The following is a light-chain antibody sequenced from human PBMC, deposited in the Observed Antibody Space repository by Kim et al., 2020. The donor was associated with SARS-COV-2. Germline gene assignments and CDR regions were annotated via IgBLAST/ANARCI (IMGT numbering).Light chain of an antibody. CDR1: SLRKYY. V-gene: IGLV3-19*01. CDR2: GKN. Sequence: ALEQTVRITCQGDSLRKYYAIWYQQRPGQAPLLVIYGKNNRPSGIPDRFSGSSSGNTASLTITGAQAEDEADYYCNSRDSSGNHWVFGGGTQLTVL. J-gene: IGLJ3*02. CDR3: NSRDSSGNHWV.